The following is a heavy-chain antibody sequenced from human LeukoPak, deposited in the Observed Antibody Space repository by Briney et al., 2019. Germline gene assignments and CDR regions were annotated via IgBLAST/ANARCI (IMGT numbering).Heavy chain of an antibody. J-gene: IGHJ3*02. D-gene: IGHD5-24*01. Sequence: PGGSLRLSCVASGFSLSTFAMSWVRQSPEKGLEWVSAIGASDGYTYHADSVKGRFTMSRDISRNTVYLQMNSLRVDDTAVYYCARQGDGYNDAFDIWGQGTMVTVSS. V-gene: IGHV3-23*01. CDR1: GFSLSTFA. CDR2: IGASDGYT. CDR3: ARQGDGYNDAFDI.